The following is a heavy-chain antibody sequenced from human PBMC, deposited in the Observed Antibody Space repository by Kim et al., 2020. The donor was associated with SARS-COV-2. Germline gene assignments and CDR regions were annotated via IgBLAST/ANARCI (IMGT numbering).Heavy chain of an antibody. D-gene: IGHD6-19*01. CDR3: TTDLPLEAYSSGSVH. CDR2: IKSKTDGGTT. J-gene: IGHJ4*02. CDR1: GFTFSNAW. Sequence: GGSLRLSCAASGFTFSNAWMSWVRQAPGKGLEWVGRIKSKTDGGTTDYAAPVKGRFTISRDDSKNTLYLQMNSLKTEDTAVYYCTTDLPLEAYSSGSVHWGQGTLVTVSS. V-gene: IGHV3-15*01.